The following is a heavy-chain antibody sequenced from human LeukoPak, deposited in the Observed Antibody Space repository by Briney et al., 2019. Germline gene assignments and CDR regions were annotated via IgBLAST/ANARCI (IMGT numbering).Heavy chain of an antibody. Sequence: GGSLRLSCAASGFTFSSSAVSWVRQAPGKGLEWVSAISNNGGYTYYADSVQGRFSISRDNSKSTLCLQMNSLRPEDTAVYYCARDWGRRYSSGWYGDFDYWGQGTLVTVSS. CDR2: ISNNGGYT. D-gene: IGHD6-19*01. CDR3: ARDWGRRYSSGWYGDFDY. CDR1: GFTFSSSA. V-gene: IGHV3-23*01. J-gene: IGHJ4*02.